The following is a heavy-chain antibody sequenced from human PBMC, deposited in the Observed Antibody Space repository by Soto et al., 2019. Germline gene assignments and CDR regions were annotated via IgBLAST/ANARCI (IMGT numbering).Heavy chain of an antibody. CDR2: VSHDGRNT. J-gene: IGHJ1*01. V-gene: IGHV3-30*18. CDR1: GFTFSDYA. CDR3: ANRCWQGDDRYLFTY. D-gene: IGHD3-16*01. Sequence: PGGSLRLSCAASGFTFSDYAMHWVRRAPGKGLEWVAVVSHDGRNTHYADSVKGRFTISRDSSKNTVSLEMTSLRAEDTAVYYCANRCWQGDDRYLFTYWGQGSLVIVSS.